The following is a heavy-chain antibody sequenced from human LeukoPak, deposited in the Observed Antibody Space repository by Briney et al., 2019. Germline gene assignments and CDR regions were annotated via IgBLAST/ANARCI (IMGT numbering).Heavy chain of an antibody. CDR3: ARGVSQVRGMWFDP. CDR1: GDSISSGNFY. CDR2: VHSSGGT. J-gene: IGHJ5*02. Sequence: PSETLSLTCTVSGDSISSGNFYWSWIRQPAGKGQEWIGRVHSSGGTDYNPSLKSRVTISRDTSKNEFSLKLSSVTATDTAVYYCARGVSQVRGMWFDPWGQGTLVTVSS. D-gene: IGHD3-10*01. V-gene: IGHV4-61*02.